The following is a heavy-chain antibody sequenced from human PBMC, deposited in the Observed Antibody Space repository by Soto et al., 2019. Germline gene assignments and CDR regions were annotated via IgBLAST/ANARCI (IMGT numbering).Heavy chain of an antibody. V-gene: IGHV4-59*01. CDR3: ARYPGSGSYSGWFDP. CDR1: GGSISRYY. J-gene: IGHJ5*02. CDR2: IYYSGST. D-gene: IGHD3-10*01. Sequence: QVQLQESGPGLVKPSETLSLTCTVSGGSISRYYWNWIRQPPGKGLEWIGYIYYSGSTNYNPSLKSRATISVDTSKNQFSRKLSSVTAADTAVYYCARYPGSGSYSGWFDPWGQGTLVTVSS.